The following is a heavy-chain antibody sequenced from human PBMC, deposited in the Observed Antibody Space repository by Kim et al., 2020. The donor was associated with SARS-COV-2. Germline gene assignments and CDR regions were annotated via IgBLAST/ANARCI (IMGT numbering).Heavy chain of an antibody. CDR2: IYYSGST. CDR1: GGSVSSGSYY. CDR3: AREPPSLYCSSTSCYNAFDI. J-gene: IGHJ3*02. V-gene: IGHV4-61*01. Sequence: SETLSLTCTVSGGSVSSGSYYWSWIRQPPGKGLEWIGYIYYSGSTNYNPSLKSRVTISVDTSKNQFSLKLSSVTAADTAVYYCAREPPSLYCSSTSCYNAFDIWGQGTMVTVSS. D-gene: IGHD2-2*02.